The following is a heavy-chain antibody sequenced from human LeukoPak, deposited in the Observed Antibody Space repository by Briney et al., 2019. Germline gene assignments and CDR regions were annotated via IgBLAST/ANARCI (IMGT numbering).Heavy chain of an antibody. Sequence: GASVRVSCKASGYTFTSYDINWVRQATGQGLEWMGWMNPNSGNTGYAQKFQGRVTMTRNTSISTAYMELSSLRSEDTAVYYCARDRTSTWYGGIDYWGQGTLVTVSS. D-gene: IGHD6-13*01. V-gene: IGHV1-8*01. J-gene: IGHJ4*02. CDR2: MNPNSGNT. CDR3: ARDRTSTWYGGIDY. CDR1: GYTFTSYD.